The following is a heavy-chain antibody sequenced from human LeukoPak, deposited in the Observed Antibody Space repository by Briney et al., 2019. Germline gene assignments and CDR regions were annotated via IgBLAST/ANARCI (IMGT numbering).Heavy chain of an antibody. D-gene: IGHD5-12*01. V-gene: IGHV5-51*01. CDR3: ARLYSGYDYDWFDP. CDR1: GYSFTSYW. J-gene: IGHJ5*02. Sequence: GESLKISCKGSGYSFTSYWIGWVRQMPGKGLECMGVIYPGDSDTRYSPSFQGQVTISADKSTSTAYLQWSSLKASDTAMYYCARLYSGYDYDWFDPWGQGTLVTVSS. CDR2: IYPGDSDT.